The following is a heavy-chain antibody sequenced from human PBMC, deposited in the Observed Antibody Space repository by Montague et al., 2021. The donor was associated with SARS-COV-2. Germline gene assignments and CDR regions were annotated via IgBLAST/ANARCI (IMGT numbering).Heavy chain of an antibody. J-gene: IGHJ4*02. V-gene: IGHV4-39*01. CDR2: IYYSGST. D-gene: IGHD3-3*01. CDR1: GGSISSSSYF. Sequence: SETLSLTCTVSGGSISSSSYFWGWIGQPPGKGLEWIGSIYYSGSTYYNPSLRSRVTISVDTSKNQFSLKLSSVTAADTAVFYCARKTSRGLTIFGVVTASYCFDYWGQGTLVTVPS. CDR3: ARKTSRGLTIFGVVTASYCFDY.